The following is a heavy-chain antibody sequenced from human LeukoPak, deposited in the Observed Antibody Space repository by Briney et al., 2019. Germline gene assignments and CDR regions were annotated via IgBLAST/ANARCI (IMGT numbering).Heavy chain of an antibody. J-gene: IGHJ5*02. CDR1: GYTLTELS. Sequence: GASVKVSCKVSGYTLTELSMHWVRQAPGKGLEWMGGFDPEDGETIYAQKFQGRVTMTEDTSTDTAYMELSSLRSEDTAVYYCATATGVQWLSWFDPWGQGTLVTVSS. D-gene: IGHD6-19*01. V-gene: IGHV1-24*01. CDR3: ATATGVQWLSWFDP. CDR2: FDPEDGET.